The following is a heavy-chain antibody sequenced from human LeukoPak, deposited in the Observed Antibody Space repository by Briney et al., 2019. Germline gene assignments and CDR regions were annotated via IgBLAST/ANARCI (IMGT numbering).Heavy chain of an antibody. D-gene: IGHD3-3*01. CDR2: TNPNSGGT. J-gene: IGHJ5*02. CDR1: GYTFTGYY. CDR3: AKQSKYYDFWSGHRNNWFDP. V-gene: IGHV1-2*02. Sequence: ASVKVSCKASGYTFTGYYMHWVRQAPGQGLEWMGWTNPNSGGTNYAQKFQGRVTMTRDTSISTAYMELSRLRSDDTAVYYCAKQSKYYDFWSGHRNNWFDPWGQGTLVTVSS.